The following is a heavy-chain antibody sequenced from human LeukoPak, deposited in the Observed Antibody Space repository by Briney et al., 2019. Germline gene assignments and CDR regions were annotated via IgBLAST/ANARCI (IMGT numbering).Heavy chain of an antibody. J-gene: IGHJ4*02. CDR2: ISGSGSDGST. V-gene: IGHV3-23*01. D-gene: IGHD3-22*01. Sequence: TGGSLRLSCAASGFTFSSYGMSWVRQAPGKGLEWVSGISGSGSDGSTYYADSVKGRFTISRDNSKNTLYLQMNSLRAEDTAVYYCAKEITMIVVDTLPGLDYWGQGTLVTVSS. CDR3: AKEITMIVVDTLPGLDY. CDR1: GFTFSSYG.